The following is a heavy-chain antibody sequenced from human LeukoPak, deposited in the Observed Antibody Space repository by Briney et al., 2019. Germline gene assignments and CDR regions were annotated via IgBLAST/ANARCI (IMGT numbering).Heavy chain of an antibody. Sequence: SQTLSLTCAISGDTVSGNSAVAWNWLRQSPSRGLEWLGRTYYRSKWNNDYAVSVKNRITINPDTSKNQFSLHLNSVTPEDTAVYYCARGRNSGFDYWGQGTLVTVSS. J-gene: IGHJ4*02. V-gene: IGHV6-1*01. CDR1: GDTVSGNSAVA. CDR2: TYYRSKWNN. D-gene: IGHD2/OR15-2a*01. CDR3: ARGRNSGFDY.